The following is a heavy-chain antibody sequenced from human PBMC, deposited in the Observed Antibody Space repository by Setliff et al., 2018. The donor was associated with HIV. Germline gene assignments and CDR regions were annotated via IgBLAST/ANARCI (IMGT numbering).Heavy chain of an antibody. CDR2: VHYSGST. Sequence: SETLSLTCTVSGLSMSYNYWTWIRQSPGKGLEWIGYVHYSGSTRYNPSLKSRVTISLDTSKNEFSLKLSSVTAADTAVYYCARGQYCGGGSCYSPSYNWFDPWGQGTLVTVSS. J-gene: IGHJ5*02. CDR1: GLSMSYNY. CDR3: ARGQYCGGGSCYSPSYNWFDP. V-gene: IGHV4-59*08. D-gene: IGHD2-15*01.